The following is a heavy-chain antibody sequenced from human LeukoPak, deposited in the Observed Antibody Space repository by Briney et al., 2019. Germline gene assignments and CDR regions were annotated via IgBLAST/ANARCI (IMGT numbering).Heavy chain of an antibody. CDR2: MNAGNGNT. D-gene: IGHD4-17*01. CDR3: ARDLDYGDYRYFDY. V-gene: IGHV1-3*01. Sequence: GASVRVSCEASGYTFTSYAMHWVREAPGQRRGWRGWMNAGNGNTKYSQKFQGRVTITRDTSASTAYMELSSLRSEDTAVYYCARDLDYGDYRYFDYWGQGTLVTVSS. CDR1: GYTFTSYA. J-gene: IGHJ4*02.